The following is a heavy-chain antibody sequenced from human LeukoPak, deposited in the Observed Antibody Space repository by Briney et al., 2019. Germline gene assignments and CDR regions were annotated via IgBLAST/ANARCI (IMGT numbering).Heavy chain of an antibody. V-gene: IGHV3-23*01. CDR2: ISGSGGST. J-gene: IGHJ4*02. Sequence: GGSLRLSCAASGFTFSSYAMSWVRQAPGKGLEWVPAISGSGGSTYYADSVKGRFTISRDSSKNTLYLQTNSLRAEDTAVYYCAKDGSSSWYSFDYWGQGTLVTVSS. CDR3: AKDGSSSWYSFDY. D-gene: IGHD6-13*01. CDR1: GFTFSSYA.